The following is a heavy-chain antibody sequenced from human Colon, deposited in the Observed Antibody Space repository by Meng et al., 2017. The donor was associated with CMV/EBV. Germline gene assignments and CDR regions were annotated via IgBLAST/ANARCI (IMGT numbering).Heavy chain of an antibody. CDR2: ISSSSSYI. V-gene: IGHV3-21*01. J-gene: IGHJ4*02. Sequence: GESLKISCAASGFTFSSYSMNWVRQAPGKGLEWVSSISSSSSYIYYADSVKGRFTISRDNAKNSLYLQMNSLRAEDTAVYYCARDGYNRGQFDYWGQGTLVTVSS. CDR3: ARDGYNRGQFDY. D-gene: IGHD5-24*01. CDR1: GFTFSSYS.